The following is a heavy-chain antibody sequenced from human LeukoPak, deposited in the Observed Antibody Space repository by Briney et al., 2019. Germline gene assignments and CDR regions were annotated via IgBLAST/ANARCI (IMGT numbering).Heavy chain of an antibody. CDR1: GFTFRRYS. D-gene: IGHD3-10*01. CDR2: ISSSSSYI. Sequence: PGGPLRLSCAASGFTFRRYSMNWVRQAPGKGLEWVSSISSSSSYIYYADSVKGRFIISRDNANNSLYLKMNMKRAEAAAVYYCARAGDGIVRGVSFAFDIWGQGTMVTVSS. V-gene: IGHV3-21*01. J-gene: IGHJ3*02. CDR3: ARAGDGIVRGVSFAFDI.